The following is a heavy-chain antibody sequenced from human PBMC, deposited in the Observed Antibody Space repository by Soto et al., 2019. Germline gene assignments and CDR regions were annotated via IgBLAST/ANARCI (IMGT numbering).Heavy chain of an antibody. J-gene: IGHJ6*02. V-gene: IGHV3-30*03. D-gene: IGHD3-3*01. CDR2: ISYDGHTQ. CDR1: QFTFRSYG. CDR3: ARDLKRITIFGVVDYYYYGMDV. Sequence: GGSLRLSCATSQFTFRSYGMHWVRQAPGKGLQWVAHISYDGHTQDLADSVKGRFTVSRDNSKNTLYLQMNSLRAEDTAVYYCARDLKRITIFGVVDYYYYGMDVWGQGTTVTVSS.